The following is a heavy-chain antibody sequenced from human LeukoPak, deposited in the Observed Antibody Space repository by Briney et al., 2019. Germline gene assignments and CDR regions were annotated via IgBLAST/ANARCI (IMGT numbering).Heavy chain of an antibody. CDR2: IYYSGST. D-gene: IGHD5-18*01. Sequence: PSETLSLTCTVSGGSISSSSYYWGWIRQPPGKGLEWIGSIYYSGSTYYNPSLKSRVTMSVDTSKNQFSLKLSSVTAADTAVYYCARVDTAMALDYWGQGTLVTVSS. J-gene: IGHJ4*02. CDR3: ARVDTAMALDY. V-gene: IGHV4-39*07. CDR1: GGSISSSSYY.